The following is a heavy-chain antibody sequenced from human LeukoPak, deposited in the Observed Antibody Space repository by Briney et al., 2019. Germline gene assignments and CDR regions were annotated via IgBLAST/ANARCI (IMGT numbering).Heavy chain of an antibody. J-gene: IGHJ4*02. CDR1: GFTFSNYG. D-gene: IGHD6-13*01. CDR3: ARISYSSSWYPFDY. Sequence: GGSLRLSCAASGFTFSNYGIHWVRQTPGKGLEWVSSISSSSSYIYYADSVKGRFTISRDNAKNSLYLQMNSLRAEDTAVYYCARISYSSSWYPFDYWGQGTLVTVSS. CDR2: ISSSSSYI. V-gene: IGHV3-21*01.